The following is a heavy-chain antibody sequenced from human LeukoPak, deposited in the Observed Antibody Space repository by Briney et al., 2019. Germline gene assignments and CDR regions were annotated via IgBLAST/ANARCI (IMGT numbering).Heavy chain of an antibody. CDR3: AKDSEGPSSGYSGIDY. CDR1: GFTFSSYS. Sequence: PGRSLRLSCAASGFTFSSYSMDWVRQAPGKGLEWVSYISSSSSTIYYADSVKGRFTMSRDNSKNTLYLQMNSLRPEDTAVYYCAKDSEGPSSGYSGIDYWGQGTLVTVSS. V-gene: IGHV3-48*01. D-gene: IGHD3-22*01. CDR2: ISSSSSTI. J-gene: IGHJ4*02.